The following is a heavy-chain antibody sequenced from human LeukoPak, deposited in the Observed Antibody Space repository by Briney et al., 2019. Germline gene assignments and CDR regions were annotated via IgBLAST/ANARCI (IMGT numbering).Heavy chain of an antibody. Sequence: SETLSLTCAVYGGSFSGYYWSWIRQPPGKGLEWIGEINHSGSTNYNPSLKSRVTISVDTSKNQFSLKLSSVTAADTAVYYCARGQDSGWSDPWGQGTLVTVSS. CDR3: ARGQDSGWSDP. CDR2: INHSGST. J-gene: IGHJ5*02. CDR1: GGSFSGYY. V-gene: IGHV4-34*01.